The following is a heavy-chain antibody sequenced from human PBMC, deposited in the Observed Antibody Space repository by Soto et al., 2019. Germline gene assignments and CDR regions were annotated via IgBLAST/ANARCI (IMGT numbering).Heavy chain of an antibody. CDR2: ISYDGSNK. V-gene: IGHV3-30-3*01. Sequence: GGSLRLSCAASGFTFSSYAMHWVRQAPGKGLEWVAVISYDGSNKYYADSVRGRFTISRDNSKNTLYLQMNSLRAEDTAVYYCARSGWYLDAFDIWGQGTMVTVSS. D-gene: IGHD6-19*01. J-gene: IGHJ3*02. CDR1: GFTFSSYA. CDR3: ARSGWYLDAFDI.